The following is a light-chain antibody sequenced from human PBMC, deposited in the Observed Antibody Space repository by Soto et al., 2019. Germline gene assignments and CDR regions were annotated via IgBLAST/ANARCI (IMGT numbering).Light chain of an antibody. CDR1: QSISSY. V-gene: IGKV1-39*01. CDR3: QQSYSTPPT. CDR2: AAS. J-gene: IGKJ1*01. Sequence: IKITQTPSSLSASAGGRVTITCRASQSISSYLNWYQQKPGKAPKLLIYAASSLQSGVPSRFSGSGSGTDFTLTISSLQPEDFATYYCQQSYSTPPTFGQGTRGIS.